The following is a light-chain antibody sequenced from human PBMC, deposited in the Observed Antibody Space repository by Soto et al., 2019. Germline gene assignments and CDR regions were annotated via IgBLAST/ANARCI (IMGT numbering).Light chain of an antibody. CDR2: GAS. J-gene: IGKJ3*01. Sequence: EIVLTQSPGTLSFSPGERATLSCRASQSVSSSYLAWYQQIPGQAPRLLIYGASSRATGIPDRISGSGSGTDFTLTISRLEPEDFAVYYCQQYGSSPLPFGPRTKVQIK. CDR1: QSVSSSY. V-gene: IGKV3-20*01. CDR3: QQYGSSPLP.